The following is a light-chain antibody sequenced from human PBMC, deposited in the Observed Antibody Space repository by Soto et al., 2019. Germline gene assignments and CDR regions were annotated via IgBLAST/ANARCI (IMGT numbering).Light chain of an antibody. V-gene: IGKV3-20*01. CDR3: QQYGSSGT. CDR1: QSVSNNY. Sequence: EIVLTQSPGTLSLSPGERATLSCSASQSVSNNYLAWYQQKPGQAPRLLIYGASNRVTGIPDRFSGSGSGTHFTLTLSRLEPEDFAVYYCQQYGSSGTFGQGTKVEIK. J-gene: IGKJ1*01. CDR2: GAS.